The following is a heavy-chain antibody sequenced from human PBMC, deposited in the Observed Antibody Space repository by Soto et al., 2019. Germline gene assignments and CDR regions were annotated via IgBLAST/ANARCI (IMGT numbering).Heavy chain of an antibody. D-gene: IGHD3-22*01. Sequence: PSETLSLTCAVSGDSISSGGFSLSWIRQPPGKGLEWIGYIYHSGTSFYNPSLKSRVTKSVDTSKNQFSLKLSSVTAADTAVYYCARWRLFTAKYDSSGYAYGMDVWGQGTTVTVSS. CDR1: GDSISSGGFS. J-gene: IGHJ6*02. V-gene: IGHV4-30-2*02. CDR2: IYHSGTS. CDR3: ARWRLFTAKYDSSGYAYGMDV.